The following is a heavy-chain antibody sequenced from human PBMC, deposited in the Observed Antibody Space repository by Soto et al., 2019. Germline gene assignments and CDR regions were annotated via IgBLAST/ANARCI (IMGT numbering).Heavy chain of an antibody. CDR2: ISSSSSTI. CDR1: GFTFSSYS. V-gene: IGHV3-48*02. D-gene: IGHD1-26*01. CDR3: ARGGGSLPEYYYYYGMDV. J-gene: IGHJ6*02. Sequence: EVQLVESGGGLVQPGGSLRLSCAASGFTFSSYSMNWVRQAPGKGLEWVSYISSSSSTIYYADSVKGRFTISRDNAKNSLYLQMNSLRDEDTAVYYCARGGGSLPEYYYYYGMDVWGQGTTVTVSS.